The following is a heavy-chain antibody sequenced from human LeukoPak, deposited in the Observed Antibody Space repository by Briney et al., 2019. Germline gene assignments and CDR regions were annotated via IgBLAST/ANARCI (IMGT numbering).Heavy chain of an antibody. CDR1: GFTFSNYA. V-gene: IGHV3-23*01. CDR2: IGGSGAST. D-gene: IGHD2-2*01. J-gene: IGHJ4*02. CDR3: AKGPVVPDATYYFDS. Sequence: GGSLRLSCAASGFTFSNYAMTWVRQAPGKGLEWVSAIGGSGASTYYADSVKGRFTISRDNSKNTLYLQMNSLRAEDTAVYYCAKGPVVPDATYYFDSWGQGTLLTVSS.